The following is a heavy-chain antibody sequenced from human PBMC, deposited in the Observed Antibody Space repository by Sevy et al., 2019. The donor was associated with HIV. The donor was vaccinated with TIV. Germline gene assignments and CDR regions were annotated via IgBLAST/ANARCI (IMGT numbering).Heavy chain of an antibody. CDR3: ASLLRSATTFHY. V-gene: IGHV3-7*01. CDR1: GFIFSSSW. D-gene: IGHD1-1*01. Sequence: GGSLRLSCAASGFIFSSSWMSWVRQAPGKGLEWVASIKTDGSQTRYLESVRGLFTLSRDKAKNWLFVQVTGLRGEDTAVYYCASLLRSATTFHYWGQGTLVTVSS. J-gene: IGHJ4*02. CDR2: IKTDGSQT.